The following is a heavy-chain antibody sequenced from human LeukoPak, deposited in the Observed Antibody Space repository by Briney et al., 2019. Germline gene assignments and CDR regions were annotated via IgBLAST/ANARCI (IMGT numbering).Heavy chain of an antibody. D-gene: IGHD6-19*01. CDR3: AKDLSVAGTENWFDP. CDR1: GFTFSSYA. Sequence: GGSLRLSCAASGFTFSSYAMHWVRQAPGKGLEWVAVISYDGSNKYYADSVKGRFTISRDNSKNTLYLQMNSLRAEDTAVYYCAKDLSVAGTENWFDPWGQGTLVTVSS. CDR2: ISYDGSNK. J-gene: IGHJ5*02. V-gene: IGHV3-30*04.